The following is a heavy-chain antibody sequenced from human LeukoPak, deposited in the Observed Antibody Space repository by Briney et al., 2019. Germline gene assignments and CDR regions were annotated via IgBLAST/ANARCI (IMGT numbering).Heavy chain of an antibody. V-gene: IGHV3-23*01. CDR2: ISGSGGST. J-gene: IGHJ4*02. CDR3: AKDPTYYDSSGYIPRYYFDY. Sequence: GGSLRLSCAASGFTFSSYAMSWVRQAPGKGLEWVSAISGSGGSTYYADSVKGRFTISRDNSKNTLYLQMNSLRAEDTAVYYCAKDPTYYDSSGYIPRYYFDYWGQGTLVTVSS. D-gene: IGHD3-22*01. CDR1: GFTFSSYA.